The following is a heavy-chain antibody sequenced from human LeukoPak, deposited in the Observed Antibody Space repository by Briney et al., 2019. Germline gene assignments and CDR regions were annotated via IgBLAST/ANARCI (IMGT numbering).Heavy chain of an antibody. J-gene: IGHJ4*02. CDR2: INHSGSA. CDR3: ARGYGAI. D-gene: IGHD2-2*01. CDR1: GGCFSGYY. Sequence: SETLSLTCAVYGGCFSGYYWSWIRQPPGKGLEWIGEINHSGSANYNPSLKSRVTISVDTSKNQFSLKLSSVTAADTAVYYCARGYGAIWGQGTLVTVSS. V-gene: IGHV4-34*01.